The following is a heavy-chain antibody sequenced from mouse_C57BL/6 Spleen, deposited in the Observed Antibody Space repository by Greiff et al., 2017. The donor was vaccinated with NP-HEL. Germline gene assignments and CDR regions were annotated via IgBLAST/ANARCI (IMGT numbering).Heavy chain of an antibody. V-gene: IGHV1-80*01. J-gene: IGHJ4*01. D-gene: IGHD4-1*01. CDR2: IYPGDGDT. Sequence: VQVVESGAELVKPGASVKISCKASGYAFSSYWMNWVKQRPGKGLEWIGQIYPGDGDTNYNGKFKGKATLTADKSSSTAYMQLSSLTSEASAVYFCASPGTSYYYAMDYWGQGTSVTVSS. CDR3: ASPGTSYYYAMDY. CDR1: GYAFSSYW.